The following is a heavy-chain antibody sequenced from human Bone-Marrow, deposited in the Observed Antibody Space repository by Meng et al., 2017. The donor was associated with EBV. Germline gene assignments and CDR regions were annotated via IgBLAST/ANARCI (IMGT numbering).Heavy chain of an antibody. V-gene: IGHV4-39*01. J-gene: IGHJ5*02. CDR1: GGSVLRCYY. Sequence: QVQLSESGPGLVKPSEALAVTCSSSGGSVLRCYYWGWIRQHPGKGLEWIGIIYHNGSTYYNPSLKSRVTISVDTSRNQVSLKLRSVTAADTAVYYCGRTLYCSGGSCYSGFDPWGQGTLVTVSS. CDR2: IYHNGST. CDR3: GRTLYCSGGSCYSGFDP. D-gene: IGHD2-15*01.